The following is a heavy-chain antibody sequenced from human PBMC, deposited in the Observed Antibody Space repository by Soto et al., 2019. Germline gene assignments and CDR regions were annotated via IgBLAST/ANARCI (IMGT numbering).Heavy chain of an antibody. CDR3: AKDRITMVRGAPGY. Sequence: QVQLVESGGGVVQPGRSLRLSCAASGFTFSSYGMHWVRQAPGKGLEWVAVISYDGSNKYYADSVKGRFTISRDNSKNTLYLHMNSLRAEDTAVYYCAKDRITMVRGAPGYWGQGTLVTVSS. CDR1: GFTFSSYG. CDR2: ISYDGSNK. V-gene: IGHV3-30*18. J-gene: IGHJ4*02. D-gene: IGHD3-10*01.